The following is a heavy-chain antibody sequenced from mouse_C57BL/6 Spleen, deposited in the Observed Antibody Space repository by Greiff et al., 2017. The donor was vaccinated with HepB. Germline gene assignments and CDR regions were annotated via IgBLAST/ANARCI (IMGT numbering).Heavy chain of an antibody. CDR2: IYPGDGDT. Sequence: VQRVESGPELVKPGASVKISCKASGYAFSSSWMNWVKQRPGKGLEWIGRIYPGDGDTNYNGKFKGKATLTADKSSSTAYMQLSSLTSEDSAVYFCARSGTTVDFAYWGQGTLVTVSA. V-gene: IGHV1-82*01. CDR3: ARSGTTVDFAY. D-gene: IGHD1-1*01. CDR1: GYAFSSSW. J-gene: IGHJ3*01.